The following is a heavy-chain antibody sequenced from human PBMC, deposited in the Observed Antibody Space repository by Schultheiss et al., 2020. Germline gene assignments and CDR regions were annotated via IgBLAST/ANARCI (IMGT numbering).Heavy chain of an antibody. CDR2: IYYSGST. CDR3: ARAMRIQLWLNAFDI. J-gene: IGHJ3*02. D-gene: IGHD5-18*01. Sequence: SETLSLTCTVSGGSISSGSYYWSWIRQPPGKGLEWIGYIYYSGSTNYNPSLKSRVTISVDTSKNQFSLKLSSVTAADTAVYYCARAMRIQLWLNAFDIWGQGTMVTVSS. CDR1: GGSISSGSYY. V-gene: IGHV4-61*01.